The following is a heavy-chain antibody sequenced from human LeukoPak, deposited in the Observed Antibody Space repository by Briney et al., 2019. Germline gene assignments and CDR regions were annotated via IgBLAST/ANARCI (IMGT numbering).Heavy chain of an antibody. CDR2: IYYSGST. CDR3: ARLPSSSWYSAFDI. D-gene: IGHD6-13*01. V-gene: IGHV4-59*08. Sequence: PSETLSLTCTVSGGSISSYYWSWIRQPPGKGLEWIGYIYYSGSTNENPSLKRRVTISVDTSKNPSTLKLSSVTAADTAVYYCARLPSSSWYSAFDIWGQGTMVTVSS. J-gene: IGHJ3*02. CDR1: GGSISSYY.